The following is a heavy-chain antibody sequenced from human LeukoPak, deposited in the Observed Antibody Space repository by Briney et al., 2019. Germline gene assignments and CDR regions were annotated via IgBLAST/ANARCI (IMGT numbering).Heavy chain of an antibody. V-gene: IGHV1-69*05. Sequence: SVKVSCKASGGTFSSYAISWVRQAPGQGLEWMGGIIPIFGTANYAQKFQGRVTITTDESTSTAYMKLSSLRSEDTAAYYCARDRGRAKWFNFDYWGQGTLVTVSS. CDR3: ARDRGRAKWFNFDY. D-gene: IGHD3-22*01. CDR2: IIPIFGTA. CDR1: GGTFSSYA. J-gene: IGHJ4*02.